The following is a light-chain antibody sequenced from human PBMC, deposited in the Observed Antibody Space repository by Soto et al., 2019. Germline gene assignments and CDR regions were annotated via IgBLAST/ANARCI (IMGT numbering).Light chain of an antibody. CDR3: SSYAGSTNLGV. V-gene: IGLV2-8*01. Sequence: QSVLTQPPSASGSPGQSVTISCTGTSSDVGGYNFVSWYQQHPGKVPKLMIYEVTKRPSGVPIRFSGSKSGNTASLTVSGLQAEDEVDYYCSSYAGSTNLGVFGGGTKLTVL. CDR2: EVT. CDR1: SSDVGGYNF. J-gene: IGLJ3*02.